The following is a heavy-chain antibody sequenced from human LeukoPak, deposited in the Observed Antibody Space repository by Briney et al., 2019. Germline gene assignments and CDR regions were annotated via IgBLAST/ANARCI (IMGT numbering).Heavy chain of an antibody. CDR2: TSPNTGYI. CDR1: GYTFTSYD. Sequence: GASVKVSCKTSGYTFTSYDMNWVRQAAGQGLEWMGWTSPNTGYIYYARKFQGRMTMATNTATRTVYMELSSLRSEDTAVYYCATSRYCSNGVCPFDYWGQGTLVIVSS. J-gene: IGHJ4*02. V-gene: IGHV1-8*01. D-gene: IGHD2-8*01. CDR3: ATSRYCSNGVCPFDY.